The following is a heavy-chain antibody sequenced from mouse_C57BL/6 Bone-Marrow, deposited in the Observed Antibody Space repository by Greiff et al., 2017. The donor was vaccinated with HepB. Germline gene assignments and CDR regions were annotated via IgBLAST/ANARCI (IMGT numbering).Heavy chain of an antibody. CDR2: INPNNGGT. CDR3: ARCDYDLDY. J-gene: IGHJ2*01. Sequence: VQLQQSGPELVKPGASVKISCKASGYTFTDYYMNWVKQSHGKSLEWIGDINPNNGGTSYNQKFKGKATLTVDKSSSTAYMELRSLTSEDSAVYYCARCDYDLDYWGQGTTLTVSS. CDR1: GYTFTDYY. V-gene: IGHV1-26*01. D-gene: IGHD2-4*01.